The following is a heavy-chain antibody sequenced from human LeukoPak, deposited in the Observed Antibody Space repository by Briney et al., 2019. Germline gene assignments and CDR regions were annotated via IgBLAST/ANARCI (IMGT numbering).Heavy chain of an antibody. V-gene: IGHV5-51*01. J-gene: IGHJ4*02. D-gene: IGHD3-22*01. CDR1: GYSFTSYW. CDR3: ARLEYYYDSSGYYYAYYFDY. CDR2: IYPGDSDT. Sequence: GESLKISCKGSGYSFTSYWIGWVRQMPGKGLEWMGIIYPGDSDTRYSPSFQGQVTISADKSISTAYLQWSSLKASDTAMYYCARLEYYYDSSGYYYAYYFDYWGQGTLVTVSS.